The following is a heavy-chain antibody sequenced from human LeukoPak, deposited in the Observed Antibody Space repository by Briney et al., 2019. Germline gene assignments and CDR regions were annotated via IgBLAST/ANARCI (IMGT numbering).Heavy chain of an antibody. CDR1: GDSISSGSYY. J-gene: IGHJ4*02. V-gene: IGHV4-61*02. Sequence: PSETLSLTCTVSGDSISSGSYYWSWIRQPAGEGLEWIGRIYSSGRTHYSPSLKSRVTVSVDTSKNQFSLKLSSVTAADTAVYYCARDMSYWGQGTLVTVSS. CDR2: IYSSGRT. CDR3: ARDMSY. D-gene: IGHD3-10*02.